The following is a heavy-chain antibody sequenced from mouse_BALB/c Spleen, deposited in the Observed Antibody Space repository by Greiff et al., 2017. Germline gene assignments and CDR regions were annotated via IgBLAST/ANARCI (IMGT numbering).Heavy chain of an antibody. CDR1: GFTFTDYY. V-gene: IGHV7-3*02. J-gene: IGHJ4*01. Sequence: EVHLVESGGGLVQPGGSLRLSCATSGFTFTDYYMSWVRQPPGKALEWLGFIRNKANGYTTEYSASVKGRFTISRDNSQSILYLQMNTLRAEDSATYYCARLRGYAMDYWGQGTSVTVSS. CDR3: ARLRGYAMDY. D-gene: IGHD1-1*01. CDR2: IRNKANGYTT.